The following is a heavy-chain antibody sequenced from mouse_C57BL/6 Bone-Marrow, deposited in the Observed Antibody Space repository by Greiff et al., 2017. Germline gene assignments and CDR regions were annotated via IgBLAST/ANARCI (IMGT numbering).Heavy chain of an antibody. CDR2: IRNKANGYTT. V-gene: IGHV7-3*01. D-gene: IGHD2-3*01. CDR1: GFTFTDYY. Sequence: EVKVVESGGGLVQPGGSLSLSCAASGFTFTDYYMSWVRQPPGKALEWLGFIRNKANGYTTEYSASVKGRFTISRDNSQSILYLQMNALRAEDSATYNCARDESYEDYFDYWGQGTTLTVSS. CDR3: ARDESYEDYFDY. J-gene: IGHJ2*01.